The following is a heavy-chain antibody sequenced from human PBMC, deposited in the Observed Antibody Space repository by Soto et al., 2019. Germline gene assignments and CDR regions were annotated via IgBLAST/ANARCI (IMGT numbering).Heavy chain of an antibody. CDR3: ARTYIAIVATMKTETAFDI. D-gene: IGHD5-12*01. J-gene: IGHJ3*02. CDR1: GGSISSGGYY. Sequence: TLSLTCTVSGGSISSGGYYWTWIRQHPGKGLEWIGYIYYSGSTYYNPSLKSRVTISVDTSKNQFSLKLSSVTAADTAVYYCARTYIAIVATMKTETAFDIWGQGTMVTVSS. CDR2: IYYSGST. V-gene: IGHV4-31*03.